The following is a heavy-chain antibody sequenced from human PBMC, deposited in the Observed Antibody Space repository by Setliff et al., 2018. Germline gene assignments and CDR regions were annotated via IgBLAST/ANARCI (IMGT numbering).Heavy chain of an antibody. J-gene: IGHJ3*02. CDR2: ISSSSSTI. CDR3: ARDSVLRYFDWLLYTPDAFDI. D-gene: IGHD3-9*01. V-gene: IGHV3-48*04. CDR1: GFTFSSYS. Sequence: SLRLSCAASGFTFSSYSMNWVRQAPGKGLEWVSYISSSSSTIYYADSVKGRFTISRDNAKNSLYLQMNSLRAEDTAVYYCARDSVLRYFDWLLYTPDAFDIWGQGTMVTVSS.